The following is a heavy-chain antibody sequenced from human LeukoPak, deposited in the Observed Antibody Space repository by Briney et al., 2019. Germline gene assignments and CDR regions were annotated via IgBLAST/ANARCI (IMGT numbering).Heavy chain of an antibody. CDR3: AKDAAALPYFDY. Sequence: GGSLRLSCAASGFTFSSYGMHWVRQAPGKGLEWVAFIRYDGSNKYYADSVKGRFTISRDNSKNTLYLQMNSLRAEDTAVYYCAKDAAALPYFDYWGQGTLVTVSS. CDR2: IRYDGSNK. CDR1: GFTFSSYG. V-gene: IGHV3-30*02. J-gene: IGHJ4*02. D-gene: IGHD6-13*01.